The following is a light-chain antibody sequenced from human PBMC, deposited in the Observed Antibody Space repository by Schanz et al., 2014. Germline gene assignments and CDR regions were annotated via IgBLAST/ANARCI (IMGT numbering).Light chain of an antibody. CDR1: RSISGN. J-gene: IGKJ1*01. Sequence: EIVVTQSPATLALSPGERASLSCRASRSISGNLAWYQQKPGQAPRLLIFGASTRATGIPPRFSGSMSGTEFTLTISSLQSEDFAVYYCQQYGSSPWTFGQGTKVEL. CDR3: QQYGSSPWT. CDR2: GAS. V-gene: IGKV3-15*01.